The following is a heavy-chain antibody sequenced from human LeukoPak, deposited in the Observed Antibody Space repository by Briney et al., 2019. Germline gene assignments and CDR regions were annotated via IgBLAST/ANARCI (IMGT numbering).Heavy chain of an antibody. V-gene: IGHV4-59*01. D-gene: IGHD5-12*01. Sequence: SETLSLTSTVSGGSISSYYWSWIRQPPGKGLEWIGYIYYSGSTNYNPSLKSRVTISVDTSKNQFSLKLSSVTAADTAVYYCARGGSGYDSAVYFDYWGQGTLVTVSS. CDR3: ARGGSGYDSAVYFDY. CDR1: GGSISSYY. J-gene: IGHJ4*02. CDR2: IYYSGST.